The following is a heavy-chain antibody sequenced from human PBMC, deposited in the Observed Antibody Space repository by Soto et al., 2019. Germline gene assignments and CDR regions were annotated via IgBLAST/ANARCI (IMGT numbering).Heavy chain of an antibody. CDR2: IWYDGSNK. CDR3: ASGYSSSWYPSPFDY. V-gene: IGHV3-33*01. D-gene: IGHD6-13*01. CDR1: GFTFSSYG. Sequence: GGSLRLSCAASGFTFSSYGMHWVRQAPGKGLEWVAVIWYDGSNKYYADSVKGRFTISRDNSKNTLYLQVNSLRAEDTAVYYCASGYSSSWYPSPFDYWGQGTLVTVSS. J-gene: IGHJ4*02.